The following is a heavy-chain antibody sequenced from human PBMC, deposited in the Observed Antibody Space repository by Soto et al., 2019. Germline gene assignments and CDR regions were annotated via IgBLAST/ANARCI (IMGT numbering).Heavy chain of an antibody. Sequence: QVQLVQSGAEVKKPGSSVKVSCKASGGTFSSYAISWVRQAPGQGHEWMGGIIPIFGTANYAQKFQGRVRLTADDSTNTDYVERRSLRPQDAAVYYGARNGGSGYVIKLLYFDNVAVWGQGSTVTVPS. J-gene: IGHJ6*02. V-gene: IGHV1-69*12. CDR1: GGTFSSYA. CDR3: ARNGGSGYVIKLLYFDNVAV. CDR2: IIPIFGTA. D-gene: IGHD5-12*01.